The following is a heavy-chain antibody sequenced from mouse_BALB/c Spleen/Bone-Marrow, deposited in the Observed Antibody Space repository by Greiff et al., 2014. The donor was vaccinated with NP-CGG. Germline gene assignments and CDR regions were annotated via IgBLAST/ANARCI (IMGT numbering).Heavy chain of an antibody. Sequence: VQLQQSGPGLVQPSQSLSITCTVSGFSLTSYGVHWVRQSPGKGLEWLGVIWGGGSTDYNAAFMSRLSITKDNSKSQVFFKMNSLQADDTAIYYCAKNLRGNYVRAMDYWGQGTSVTVSS. D-gene: IGHD2-1*01. CDR2: IWGGGST. CDR3: AKNLRGNYVRAMDY. V-gene: IGHV2-5*01. J-gene: IGHJ4*01. CDR1: GFSLTSYG.